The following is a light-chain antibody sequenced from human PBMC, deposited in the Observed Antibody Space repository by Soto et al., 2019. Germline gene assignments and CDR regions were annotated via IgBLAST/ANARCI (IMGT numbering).Light chain of an antibody. Sequence: QSALTQPASVSGSPGQSITISCTGTSSDVGGYNYVSWYQQHPGKAPKLMIYDVSNRTSGVSNRFSGSKSGNTASLTISGLQAEDEADYYCSSYTSSSTLYVFXTGTKVTVL. CDR1: SSDVGGYNY. J-gene: IGLJ1*01. CDR2: DVS. CDR3: SSYTSSSTLYV. V-gene: IGLV2-14*01.